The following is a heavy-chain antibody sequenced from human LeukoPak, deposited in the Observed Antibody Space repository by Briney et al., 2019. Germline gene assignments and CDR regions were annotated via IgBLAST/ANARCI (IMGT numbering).Heavy chain of an antibody. CDR2: LSGIGGST. V-gene: IGHV3-23*01. CDR1: GFTFSSHA. D-gene: IGHD4-17*01. Sequence: GGSLRLSCAASGFTFSSHAMSWVRQAPGKGLEWVSSLSGIGGSTYHADSVKGRFSISRDNSKNTLYLQLNSLRAEDTAVYYCAKGGSTSRVTTSRVVFGYYYYMDVWGKGTPVTVSS. CDR3: AKGGSTSRVTTSRVVFGYYYYMDV. J-gene: IGHJ6*03.